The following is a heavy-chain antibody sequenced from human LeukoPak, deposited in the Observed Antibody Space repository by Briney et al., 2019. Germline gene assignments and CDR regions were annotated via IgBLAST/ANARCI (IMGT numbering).Heavy chain of an antibody. CDR2: INDNGRST. D-gene: IGHD6-19*01. CDR3: VKYSSGWYYDY. Sequence: PGGSLRLSCSASGFTFSKYAMHWVRHAPGKRLEYVSAINDNGRSTYYADSVKGRFSISRENSKSTLYLQMSSLRTEDTAVYYCVKYSSGWYYDYWGQGTLVTVSS. CDR1: GFTFSKYA. V-gene: IGHV3-64D*09. J-gene: IGHJ4*02.